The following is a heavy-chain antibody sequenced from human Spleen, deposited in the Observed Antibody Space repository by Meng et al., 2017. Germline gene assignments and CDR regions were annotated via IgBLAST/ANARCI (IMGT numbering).Heavy chain of an antibody. Sequence: ETLSLTCTVSGGSISTYYWNWVRQAPGKGLEWVSGINWNGGSTGYADSVKGRFTISRDNAKNSLYLQMNSLRAEDTAVYYCARRGDYEDYYYGMDVWVQGTTVTVSS. CDR3: ARRGDYEDYYYGMDV. CDR2: INWNGGST. D-gene: IGHD4-17*01. V-gene: IGHV3-20*04. CDR1: GGSISTYY. J-gene: IGHJ6*02.